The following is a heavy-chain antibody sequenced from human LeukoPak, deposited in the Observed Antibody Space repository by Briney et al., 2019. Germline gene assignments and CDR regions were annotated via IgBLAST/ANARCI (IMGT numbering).Heavy chain of an antibody. CDR1: GYTFTGYY. J-gene: IGHJ3*02. Sequence: ASVKVSCKASGYTFTGYYMHWVRQAPGQGLDWMGRINPNSGGTNYAQKFQGRVTMTRDTSISTAYMELTRLRSDDTTVHYCAREGGFEDAFDIWGQGTMVTVSS. V-gene: IGHV1-2*06. CDR3: AREGGFEDAFDI. CDR2: INPNSGGT. D-gene: IGHD5-12*01.